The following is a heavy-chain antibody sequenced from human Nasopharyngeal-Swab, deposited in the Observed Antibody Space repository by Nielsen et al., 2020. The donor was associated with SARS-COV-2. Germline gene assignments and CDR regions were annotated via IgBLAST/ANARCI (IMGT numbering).Heavy chain of an antibody. V-gene: IGHV3-21*01. D-gene: IGHD3-9*01. CDR2: ISSGSSYI. Sequence: GGSLRLSCEASGFTFSSFSMNWVRQAPGKGLEWVSSISSGSSYIYYADSVKGRFTISRDNAKNSLYLQMNRVRAEDTAVYYCARDDSYYDILTTFNHYYMDVWGKGTTVTVSS. J-gene: IGHJ6*03. CDR3: ARDDSYYDILTTFNHYYMDV. CDR1: GFTFSSFS.